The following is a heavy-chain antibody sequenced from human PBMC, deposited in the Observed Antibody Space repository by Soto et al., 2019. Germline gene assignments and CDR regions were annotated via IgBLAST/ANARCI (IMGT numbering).Heavy chain of an antibody. CDR2: IYYSVTT. J-gene: IGHJ1*01. Sequence: PSETLSLTCTVSGGPISSDSYSWGWIRQPPGKGLEWIGSIYYSVTTYYNPSLKSRVTISVDTSKNQFSLKMNSVTAAETAVYYCARQGLWFGELKYFQHLGQGTLVTVSS. D-gene: IGHD3-10*01. CDR3: ARQGLWFGELKYFQH. V-gene: IGHV4-39*01. CDR1: GGPISSDSYS.